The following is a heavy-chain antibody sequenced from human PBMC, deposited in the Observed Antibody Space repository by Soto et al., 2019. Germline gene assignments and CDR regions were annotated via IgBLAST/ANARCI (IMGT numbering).Heavy chain of an antibody. D-gene: IGHD1-20*01. CDR1: GGSINTAGYY. CDR2: IHYSGNT. Sequence: SETLSLTCTVSGGSINTAGYYWSWIRQHPGKGLEWIGYIHYSGNTYYNPSLKNRITISADTAKNQFSLKLRSVTAEDTAVYYCARDPPITSDYAMDVWGQGTTVTVSS. CDR3: ARDPPITSDYAMDV. J-gene: IGHJ6*02. V-gene: IGHV4-31*03.